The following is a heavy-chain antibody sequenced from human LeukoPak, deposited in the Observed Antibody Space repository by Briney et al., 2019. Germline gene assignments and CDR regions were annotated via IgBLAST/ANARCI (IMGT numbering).Heavy chain of an antibody. CDR1: GGSISSYY. CDR2: IYYSGST. D-gene: IGHD1-26*01. CDR3: ARQKWELGNAFDI. V-gene: IGHV4-59*08. Sequence: SETLSLTCTVSGGSISSYYWSWIRQPPGKGLEWIGYIYYSGSTNYNPSLKSRVTISVDTSKNQFSLKLSSVTAADTAVYYCARQKWELGNAFDIWGQGTMVTVSS. J-gene: IGHJ3*02.